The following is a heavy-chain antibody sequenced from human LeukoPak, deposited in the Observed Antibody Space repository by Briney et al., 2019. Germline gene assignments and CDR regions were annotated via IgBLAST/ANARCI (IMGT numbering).Heavy chain of an antibody. Sequence: GGSLRLSCAASGFTFSSYWMSWVRQAPGKGLEWVANIKQDGSEKYYVDSVKGRFTISRDNAKNSLYLQMNSLRAEDTAVYYCAKDAHDYGDHGYFDYWGQGTLVTVSS. CDR3: AKDAHDYGDHGYFDY. V-gene: IGHV3-7*01. CDR2: IKQDGSEK. D-gene: IGHD4-17*01. J-gene: IGHJ4*02. CDR1: GFTFSSYW.